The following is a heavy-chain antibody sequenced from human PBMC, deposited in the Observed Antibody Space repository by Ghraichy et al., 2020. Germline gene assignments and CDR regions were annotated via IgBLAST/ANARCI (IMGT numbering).Heavy chain of an antibody. Sequence: SVKVSCKASGGTFSSYAISWVRQAPGQGLEWMGGIIPIFGTANYAQKFQGRVTITADESTSTAYMELSSLRSEDTAVYYCARSGPTLRSQGYGMDVWGQGTTVTVSS. J-gene: IGHJ6*02. CDR2: IIPIFGTA. CDR1: GGTFSSYA. V-gene: IGHV1-69*13. CDR3: ARSGPTLRSQGYGMDV. D-gene: IGHD4-17*01.